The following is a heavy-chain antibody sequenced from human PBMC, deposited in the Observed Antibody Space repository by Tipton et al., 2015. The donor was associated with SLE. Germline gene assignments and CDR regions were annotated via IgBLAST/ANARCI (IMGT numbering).Heavy chain of an antibody. CDR3: AKGRSGWHVGAFEI. J-gene: IGHJ3*02. D-gene: IGHD6-19*01. CDR2: ISSSGDTT. Sequence: SLRLSCAASGFTFSNYAMNWVRQAPGKGLKWVADISSSGDTTYYADSAKGRFTISRDNSKNTLYLQMNSLRVEDTAVYYCAKGRSGWHVGAFEIWGQGTVVT. V-gene: IGHV3-23*01. CDR1: GFTFSNYA.